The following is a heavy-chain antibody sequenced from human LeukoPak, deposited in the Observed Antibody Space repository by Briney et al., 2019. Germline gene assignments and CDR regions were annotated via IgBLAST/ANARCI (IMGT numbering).Heavy chain of an antibody. V-gene: IGHV4-59*01. Sequence: PSETLSLTCTVSGGSISSYYWSWIRQPPGKGLEWIGYIYYSGSTNYNPSLKSRVTISVDTSKNQFSLKLSSVTAADTAVYYCARELGWFRDPSHYFDYWGQGTLVTVSS. CDR1: GGSISSYY. J-gene: IGHJ4*02. CDR2: IYYSGST. CDR3: ARELGWFRDPSHYFDY. D-gene: IGHD3-10*01.